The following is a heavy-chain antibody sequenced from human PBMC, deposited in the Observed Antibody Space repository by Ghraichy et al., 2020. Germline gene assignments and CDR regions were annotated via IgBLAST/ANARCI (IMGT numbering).Heavy chain of an antibody. V-gene: IGHV4-59*01. CDR3: ARVHGLRFLEWYSWYFDY. J-gene: IGHJ4*02. Sequence: SETLSLTCTVSGGSISSYYWSWIRQPPGKGLEWIGYIYYSGSTNYNPSLKSRVTISVDTSKNQFSLKLSSVTAADTAVYYCARVHGLRFLEWYSWYFDYWGQGTLVTVSS. CDR1: GGSISSYY. D-gene: IGHD3-3*01. CDR2: IYYSGST.